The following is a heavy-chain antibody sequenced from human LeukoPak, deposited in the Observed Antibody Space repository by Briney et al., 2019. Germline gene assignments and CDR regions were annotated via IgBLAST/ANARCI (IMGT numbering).Heavy chain of an antibody. D-gene: IGHD1-1*01. V-gene: IGHV4-31*03. CDR3: AREVVQLERSFDY. CDR1: GGSISSGGYY. CDR2: IYYSGST. Sequence: SETLSLTCTVSGGSISSGGYYWSWICQHPGKGLEWIGYIYYSGSTYYNPSLKSRVTISVDTSKNQFSLKLSSVTAADTAVYYCAREVVQLERSFDYWGQGTLVTVSS. J-gene: IGHJ4*02.